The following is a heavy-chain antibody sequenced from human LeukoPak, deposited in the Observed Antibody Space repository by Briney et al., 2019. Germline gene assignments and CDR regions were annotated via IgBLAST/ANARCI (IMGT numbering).Heavy chain of an antibody. CDR1: GFPFNTYA. D-gene: IGHD2-2*01. V-gene: IGHV3-64*04. CDR2: ISSNGDNT. CDR3: ARDRLYCSSTSCQNYYYYGMDV. Sequence: GGSLRLSCSASGFPFNTYAIHWVRQAPGKGLEYVAGISSNGDNTDFADSAKGRFTISRDNSKNTLYLQMNSLRAEDTAVYYCARDRLYCSSTSCQNYYYYGMDVWGQGTTVTVSS. J-gene: IGHJ6*02.